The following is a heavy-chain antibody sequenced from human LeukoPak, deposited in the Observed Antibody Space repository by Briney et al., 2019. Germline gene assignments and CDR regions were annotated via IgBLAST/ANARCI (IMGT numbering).Heavy chain of an antibody. J-gene: IGHJ6*02. CDR1: GFTFSSYE. Sequence: GGSLRLSCAASGFTFSSYEMNWVRQAPGKGLEWVAYMTSGGSTIYYADSVKGRFTISRDNAKNSLYLQMNSLGAGDTAVYYCARACGASCYAVDFFNYGMDVWGQGTTVTVSS. V-gene: IGHV3-48*03. CDR2: MTSGGSTI. CDR3: ARACGASCYAVDFFNYGMDV. D-gene: IGHD2-15*01.